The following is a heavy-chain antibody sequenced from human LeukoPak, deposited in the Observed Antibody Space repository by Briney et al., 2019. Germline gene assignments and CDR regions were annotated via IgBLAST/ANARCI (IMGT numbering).Heavy chain of an antibody. J-gene: IGHJ4*02. CDR1: GFTFTRNC. Sequence: GGSLRLSCTASGFTFTRNCMHWVRQAPGKGLEWVSAISGSGGSTYYADSVKGRFTISRDNPKNTLYLQMNSLRAEDTAVYYCAKDPVGYVGYFDYWGQGTLVTVSS. D-gene: IGHD5-12*01. V-gene: IGHV3-23*01. CDR2: ISGSGGST. CDR3: AKDPVGYVGYFDY.